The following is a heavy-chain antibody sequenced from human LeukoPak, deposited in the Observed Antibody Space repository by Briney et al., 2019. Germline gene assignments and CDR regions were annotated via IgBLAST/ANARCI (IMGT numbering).Heavy chain of an antibody. J-gene: IGHJ6*03. CDR3: AKIPYGDYVLDYYYYMDV. CDR1: GFAFRSHA. D-gene: IGHD4-17*01. Sequence: GGSLRLSCTASGFAFRSHAMHWVRQAPGKGLEWVAFIRYDGSKKFYADSVKGRFTISRDNSKNTLYLQMYSLRAEDTAVYYCAKIPYGDYVLDYYYYMDVWGKGTTVTVSS. V-gene: IGHV3-30*02. CDR2: IRYDGSKK.